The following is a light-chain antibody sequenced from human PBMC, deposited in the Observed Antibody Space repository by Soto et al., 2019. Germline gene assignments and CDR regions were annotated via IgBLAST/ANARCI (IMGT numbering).Light chain of an antibody. CDR2: GAF. CDR3: QQYNNWWT. J-gene: IGKJ1*01. Sequence: IAITQSPATLSVSPGDRATLSCRASQSLSTNLAWYQQKPGQAPRLLIYGAFNRATGIPARFSGSGSGTKFTLTISSLQSEDFAVYYCQQYNNWWTFGQGTRVEIK. CDR1: QSLSTN. V-gene: IGKV3-15*01.